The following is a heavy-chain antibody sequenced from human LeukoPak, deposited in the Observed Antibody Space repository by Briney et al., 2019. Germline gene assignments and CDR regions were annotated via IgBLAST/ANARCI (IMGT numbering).Heavy chain of an antibody. CDR2: MNPKSGDT. Sequence: APVKVSCKASGYTFIDYEINWVRQATGQGLEWMGWMNPKSGDTGYEQKFQGRVTITRDSSISTVYMELSSLRSEDTALYYCARGRYMDVWGKGTTVTVSS. CDR1: GYTFIDYE. V-gene: IGHV1-8*03. CDR3: ARGRYMDV. J-gene: IGHJ6*03.